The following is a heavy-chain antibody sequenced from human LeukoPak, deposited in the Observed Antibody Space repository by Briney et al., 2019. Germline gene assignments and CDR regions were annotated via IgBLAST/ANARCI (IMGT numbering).Heavy chain of an antibody. J-gene: IGHJ6*02. D-gene: IGHD5-18*01. CDR1: GFTFSSYA. CDR3: ARQLLNPMDV. CDR2: IDDSGGST. Sequence: GGSLRLSCAASGFTFSSYAMSWVRQAPGKGLEWVSAIDDSGGSTYYADSVKGRFTISRDNSKNTLYLQMNSLRAEDTAVYYCARQLLNPMDVWGQGTTVTVSS. V-gene: IGHV3-23*01.